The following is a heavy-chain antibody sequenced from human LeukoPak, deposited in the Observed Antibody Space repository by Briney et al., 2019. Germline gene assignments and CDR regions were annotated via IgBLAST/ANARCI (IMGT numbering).Heavy chain of an antibody. CDR3: ATGVAWGWPNY. V-gene: IGHV1-24*01. J-gene: IGHJ4*02. Sequence: ASLKVSCTLSGYTLTALSMHWVRRAPGHRLEWRGGFDPEDGVTIYAQKFQGRVTMPEDTSTDTAYMELSSLRCEDTAVYYCATGVAWGWPNYWGQGTLVTVSS. D-gene: IGHD7-27*01. CDR2: FDPEDGVT. CDR1: GYTLTALS.